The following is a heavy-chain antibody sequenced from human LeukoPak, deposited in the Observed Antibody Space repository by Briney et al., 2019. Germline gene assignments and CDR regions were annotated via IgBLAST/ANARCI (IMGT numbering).Heavy chain of an antibody. CDR1: GYTFTGYY. CDR2: VNPNNGVP. V-gene: IGHV1-2*06. CDR3: ARDTYYYDSSGSHRSYFDY. Sequence: ASVKVSCKASGYTFTGYYMHWVRQAPGQGLEWMGRVNPNNGVPNYAQKFQGRVTMTRDTAISTFYMELNSLRSDDTAVYFCARDTYYYDSSGSHRSYFDYWGQGTLVTVSS. J-gene: IGHJ4*02. D-gene: IGHD3-22*01.